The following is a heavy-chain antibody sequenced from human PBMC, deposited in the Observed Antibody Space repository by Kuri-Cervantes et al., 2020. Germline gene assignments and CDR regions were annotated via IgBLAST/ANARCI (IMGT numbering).Heavy chain of an antibody. CDR1: GGTFSSYA. D-gene: IGHD3-9*01. CDR3: ARDRGRYFDWLLPKNNWFDP. CDR2: IIPIFGTA. Sequence: LVTVSCKASGGTFSSYAISWVRQAPGQGLEWMGGIIPIFGTANYAQKFQGRVTITADKSTSTAYMELSSLRSEDTAVYYCARDRGRYFDWLLPKNNWFDPWGQGTLVTVSS. V-gene: IGHV1-69*06. J-gene: IGHJ5*02.